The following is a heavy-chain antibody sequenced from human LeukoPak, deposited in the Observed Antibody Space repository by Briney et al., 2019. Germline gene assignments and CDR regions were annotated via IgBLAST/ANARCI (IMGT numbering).Heavy chain of an antibody. CDR2: IYHSGST. Sequence: SETLSLTCNVSGGSISSSNYYWGWIRQPPGKGLEWIGNIYHSGSTYYNPSLKSRVTISVDTSKNQFSLKLSSVTAADTAVYYCAKGWDVWGKGTTVIVSS. V-gene: IGHV4-39*01. CDR1: GGSISSSNYY. J-gene: IGHJ6*04. CDR3: AKGWDV.